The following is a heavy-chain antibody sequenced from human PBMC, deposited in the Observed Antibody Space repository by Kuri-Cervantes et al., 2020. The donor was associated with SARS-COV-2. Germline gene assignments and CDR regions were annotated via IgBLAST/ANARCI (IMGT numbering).Heavy chain of an antibody. CDR2: IRYDGSNK. D-gene: IGHD2-2*01. Sequence: GESLKISCAASGFTFSSYGMHWVRQAPGKGLEWVAFIRYDGSNKYYADSVKGRFTISRDNSKNTLYLQMNSLRAEDTAVYYCARGPPEYQLLNTAFDIWGQGTMVTVSS. V-gene: IGHV3-30*02. CDR1: GFTFSSYG. J-gene: IGHJ3*02. CDR3: ARGPPEYQLLNTAFDI.